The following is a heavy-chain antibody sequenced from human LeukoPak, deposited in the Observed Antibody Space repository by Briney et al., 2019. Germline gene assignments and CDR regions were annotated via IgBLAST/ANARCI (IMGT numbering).Heavy chain of an antibody. V-gene: IGHV3-48*02. CDR1: GFTFSTYA. D-gene: IGHD6-13*01. CDR3: ARAAANYYGMDV. J-gene: IGHJ6*02. Sequence: PGGSLRLSCSASGFTFSTYAMNWVRQAPGMGLEWLSYISTSSTIYYADSVKGRFTISRDNAKNSVYLQMNSLRDEDTTVYFCARAAANYYGMDVWGPGTAVTVSS. CDR2: ISTSSTI.